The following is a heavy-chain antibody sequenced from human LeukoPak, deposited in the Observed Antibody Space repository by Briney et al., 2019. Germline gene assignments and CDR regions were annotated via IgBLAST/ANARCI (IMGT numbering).Heavy chain of an antibody. Sequence: GASVKVSCKASGGTFSSYAISWVRQAPGQGLEWMGRIIPILGIANYAQKFQGRVTITADKSTSTAYMELSSLRSEDTAVYYCARDLEGEKFDPWGQGTLVTVSS. J-gene: IGHJ5*02. CDR1: GGTFSSYA. CDR3: ARDLEGEKFDP. V-gene: IGHV1-69*04. CDR2: IIPILGIA.